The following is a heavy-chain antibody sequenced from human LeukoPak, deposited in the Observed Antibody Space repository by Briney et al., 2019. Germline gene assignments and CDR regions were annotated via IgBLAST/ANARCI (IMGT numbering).Heavy chain of an antibody. J-gene: IGHJ4*02. V-gene: IGHV3-21*01. D-gene: IGHD3-9*01. CDR1: GFTFSSYA. CDR2: ISSSSSYI. Sequence: GGSLRLSCAASGFTFSSYAMSWVRQAPGKGLEWVSSISSSSSYIYYADSVKGRFTISRDNAKNSLYLQMNSLRAEDTAVYYCARGGYDILTGYYKVDYWGQGTLVTVSS. CDR3: ARGGYDILTGYYKVDY.